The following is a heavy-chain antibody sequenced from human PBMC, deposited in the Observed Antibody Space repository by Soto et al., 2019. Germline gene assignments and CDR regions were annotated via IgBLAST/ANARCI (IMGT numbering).Heavy chain of an antibody. J-gene: IGHJ6*02. V-gene: IGHV3-23*01. CDR3: AKERYYDILTGPENYYYHYGMDV. CDR2: ITGSGGYT. CDR1: GFTFSSYA. Sequence: EVQLLESGGGLVQPGGSLGLSCAASGFTFSSYAMSWVRQAPGKGLEWVSDITGSGGYTFYADSVTGRFTISRDNSKNTLYLQMSSLRAEDTAVYYCAKERYYDILTGPENYYYHYGMDVWGQGTTVTVSS. D-gene: IGHD3-9*01.